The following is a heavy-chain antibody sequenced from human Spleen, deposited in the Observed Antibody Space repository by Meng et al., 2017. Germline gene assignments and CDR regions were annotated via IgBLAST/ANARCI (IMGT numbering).Heavy chain of an antibody. CDR2: IYHSGIT. V-gene: IGHV4-31*03. J-gene: IGHJ5*02. CDR1: GGSISSEGFY. CDR3: ARTFGRGGYYGAYFDP. Sequence: GPGLGKPPQTLSLVCTVSGGSISSEGFYWTWIRQHPVKGLEWIGNIYHSGITNYNPSLESRITISVDTSENQFSLKLTSVTAADTAVYYCARTFGRGGYYGAYFDPWGQGTLVTVSS. D-gene: IGHD3-22*01.